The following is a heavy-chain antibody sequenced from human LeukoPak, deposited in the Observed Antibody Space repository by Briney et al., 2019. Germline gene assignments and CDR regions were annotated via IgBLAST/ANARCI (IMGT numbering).Heavy chain of an antibody. Sequence: SVKVSCKASGGTFSSYAISWVRQAPGQGLEWMGRIIPILGIANYAQKFQGRVTITADKSTSTAYMELSSLRSEDTAVYYCARVPGGGTAANWGQGTMVTVSS. V-gene: IGHV1-69*04. CDR2: IIPILGIA. CDR1: GGTFSSYA. D-gene: IGHD1-7*01. J-gene: IGHJ3*01. CDR3: ARVPGGGTAAN.